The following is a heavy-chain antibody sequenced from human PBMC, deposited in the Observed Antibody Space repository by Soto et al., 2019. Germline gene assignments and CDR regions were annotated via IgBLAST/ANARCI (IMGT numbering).Heavy chain of an antibody. Sequence: SVKVSCKASGGTFSSYAISWVRQAPGQGLEWMGGIIPIFGTANYAQKFQGRVTITADESTSTAYMELSSLRSEDTAVYYCARPRNYYYGMDVWGQGTTVTVSS. CDR2: IIPIFGTA. CDR1: GGTFSSYA. J-gene: IGHJ6*02. V-gene: IGHV1-69*13. CDR3: ARPRNYYYGMDV.